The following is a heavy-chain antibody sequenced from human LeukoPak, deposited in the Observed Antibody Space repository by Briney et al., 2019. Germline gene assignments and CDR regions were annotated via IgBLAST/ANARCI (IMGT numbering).Heavy chain of an antibody. Sequence: PGGSLRLSCAASGFTFSSYWMSWVRQAPGKGLEWVANIKQDGSEKYYVDSVKGRFTISRDNAKNSLYLQMNSLRAEDTAVYYCARESGPRDFWSGYYTGGLYYYYYMDVWGKGTTVTVSS. CDR3: ARESGPRDFWSGYYTGGLYYYYYMDV. D-gene: IGHD3-3*01. V-gene: IGHV3-7*01. J-gene: IGHJ6*03. CDR2: IKQDGSEK. CDR1: GFTFSSYW.